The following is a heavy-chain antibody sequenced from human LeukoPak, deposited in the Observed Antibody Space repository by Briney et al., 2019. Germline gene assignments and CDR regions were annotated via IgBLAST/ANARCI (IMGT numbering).Heavy chain of an antibody. D-gene: IGHD1-14*01. CDR2: IYYSGST. CDR1: GGSISSGGYY. Sequence: TLSLTCTVSGGSISSGGYYWSWIRQHPGKGLEWIGYIYYSGSTYYNPSLKSRVTISVDTSKNQFSLKLSSVTAADTAVYYCARDTTYSEGFDIWGQGTMVTVSS. V-gene: IGHV4-31*03. CDR3: ARDTTYSEGFDI. J-gene: IGHJ3*02.